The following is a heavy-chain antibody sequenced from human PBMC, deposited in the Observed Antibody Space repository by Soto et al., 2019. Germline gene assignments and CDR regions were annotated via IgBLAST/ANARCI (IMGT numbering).Heavy chain of an antibody. CDR2: IYYSGTT. CDR3: ARSREFDY. CDR1: GGSISSGGYY. Sequence: SETLSVTCTVSGGSISSGGYYWSWIRQHPGKGLEWIGYIYYSGTTYYNPSLKSRVTISIDVSKNQFSLSLRSLTAADTAVYYCARSREFDYWSQGTLVTVSS. V-gene: IGHV4-31*03. J-gene: IGHJ4*02.